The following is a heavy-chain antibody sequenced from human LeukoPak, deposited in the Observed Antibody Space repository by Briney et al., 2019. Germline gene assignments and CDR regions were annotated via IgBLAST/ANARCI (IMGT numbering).Heavy chain of an antibody. CDR2: IYHSGSS. D-gene: IGHD6-13*01. J-gene: IGHJ6*02. V-gene: IGHV4-34*01. Sequence: SETLSLTCAVYGGSFSGYYWSWVRQPPGKGLEWIGEIYHSGSSNYNPSLKSRVTMSVDKSKNQFSLKLRSVTAADTAVYYCARDLRYSSRWYYYGLDFWGQGTAVTVSS. CDR3: ARDLRYSSRWYYYGLDF. CDR1: GGSFSGYY.